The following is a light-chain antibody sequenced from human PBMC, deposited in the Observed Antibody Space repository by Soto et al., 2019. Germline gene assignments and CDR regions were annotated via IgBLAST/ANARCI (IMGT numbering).Light chain of an antibody. V-gene: IGKV1-5*01. Sequence: DIPMTQSPSTPSGSVGDRGTITCPARQTISRWLALYKPKPGKAPKLLIYDASSLESGVPSRFSGSGSGTEFTLTIRSLQPDDFATYYCQQYNSYWTFGQGTKLDI. CDR3: QQYNSYWT. CDR1: QTISRW. CDR2: DAS. J-gene: IGKJ1*01.